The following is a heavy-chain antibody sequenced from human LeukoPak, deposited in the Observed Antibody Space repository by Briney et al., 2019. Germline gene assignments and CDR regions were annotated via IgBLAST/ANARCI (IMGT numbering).Heavy chain of an antibody. V-gene: IGHV3-48*04. CDR3: ARDGPRECGTSCYQDC. D-gene: IGHD2-2*01. Sequence: PGGSLRLSCAASGFTFSSYAMSWVRQAPGKGLEWVSYISSSGSTIYYADSVKGRFTISRDNAKKSLYLQMNSLRAEDTAVYYCARDGPRECGTSCYQDCWGQGTLVTVSS. J-gene: IGHJ4*02. CDR1: GFTFSSYA. CDR2: ISSSGSTI.